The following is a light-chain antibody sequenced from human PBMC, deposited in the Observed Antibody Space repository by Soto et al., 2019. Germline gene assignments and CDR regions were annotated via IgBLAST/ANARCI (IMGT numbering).Light chain of an antibody. CDR1: QNISTY. V-gene: IGKV1-39*01. J-gene: IGKJ5*01. CDR3: QQYDILPIT. CDR2: AAS. Sequence: DIQMTQSPSSLSASVGDRLTITCRASQNISTYLNWYQQKPGKAPKLLIYAASSLQSGVPSRFSGSGSGTDFTLTISSLQPEDIGTYYCQQYDILPITFGRGTRLE.